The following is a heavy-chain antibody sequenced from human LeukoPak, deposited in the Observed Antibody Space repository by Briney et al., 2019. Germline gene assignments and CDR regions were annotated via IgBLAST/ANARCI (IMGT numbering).Heavy chain of an antibody. V-gene: IGHV3-21*01. J-gene: IGHJ5*02. CDR1: GFTFSSYS. CDR3: ARDDKVETSIAAALINWFDP. D-gene: IGHD6-13*01. CDR2: ISSSSSYI. Sequence: PGGSLRLSCAASGFTFSSYSMNWVRQAPGKGLEWVSSISSSSSYIYYADSVKGRFTISRDNAKNSLYLQMNSLRAEDTAVYYCARDDKVETSIAAALINWFDPWGQGTLVTVSS.